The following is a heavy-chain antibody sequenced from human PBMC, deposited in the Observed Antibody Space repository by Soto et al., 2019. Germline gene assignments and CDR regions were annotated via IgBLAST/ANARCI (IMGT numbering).Heavy chain of an antibody. CDR1: SGSISSSNW. CDR3: ARGATYYYGSGSNYIDV. D-gene: IGHD3-10*01. Sequence: SETLSLTCAVSSGSISSSNWWSWVRQPPGKGLEWIGEIYHSGSTNYNPSLKSRVTISVDKSKNQFSLKLSSVTAADTAVYYCARGATYYYGSGSNYIDVWGKGTTVTVSS. CDR2: IYHSGST. V-gene: IGHV4-4*02. J-gene: IGHJ6*03.